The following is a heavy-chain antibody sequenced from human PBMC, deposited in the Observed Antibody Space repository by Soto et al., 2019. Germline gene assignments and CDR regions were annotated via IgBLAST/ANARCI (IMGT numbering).Heavy chain of an antibody. CDR3: AKTIAVAGNGLDY. V-gene: IGHV3-23*01. D-gene: IGHD6-19*01. CDR1: GVTFSSYA. CDR2: ISGSGGST. J-gene: IGHJ4*02. Sequence: GGSLRLSCAASGVTFSSYAMSWVRQAPGKGLEWVSAISGSGGSTYYADSVKGRFTISRDNSKNTLYLQMNSLRAEDTAVYYCAKTIAVAGNGLDYWSQRTLVTGSS.